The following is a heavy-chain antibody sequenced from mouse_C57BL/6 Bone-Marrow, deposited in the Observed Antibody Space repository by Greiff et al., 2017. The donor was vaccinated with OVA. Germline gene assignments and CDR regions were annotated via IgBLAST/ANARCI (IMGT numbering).Heavy chain of an antibody. Sequence: VNLVESGPELVKPGASVKISCKASGYAFSSSWMNWVKQRPGKGLEWIGRIYPGDGDTNYNGKFKGKATLTADKSSSTAYMQLSSLTSEDSAVYFCARSYGSSYVQFAYWGQGTLVTVSA. J-gene: IGHJ3*01. CDR3: ARSYGSSYVQFAY. V-gene: IGHV1-82*01. CDR2: IYPGDGDT. D-gene: IGHD1-1*01. CDR1: GYAFSSSW.